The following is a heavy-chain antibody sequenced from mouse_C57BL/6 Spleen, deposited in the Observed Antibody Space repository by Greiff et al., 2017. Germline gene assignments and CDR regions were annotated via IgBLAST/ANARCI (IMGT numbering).Heavy chain of an antibody. CDR2: INPSTGGT. V-gene: IGHV1-42*01. CDR1: GYSFTGYY. D-gene: IGHD1-1*02. Sequence: EVKLQESGPELVKPGASVKISCKASGYSFTGYYMNWVKQSPEKSLEWIGEINPSTGGTTYNQKFKAKATLTVDKSSSTAYMQLKSLTSEDSAVYYCARLGGSYYFDYWGQGTTLTVSS. CDR3: ARLGGSYYFDY. J-gene: IGHJ2*01.